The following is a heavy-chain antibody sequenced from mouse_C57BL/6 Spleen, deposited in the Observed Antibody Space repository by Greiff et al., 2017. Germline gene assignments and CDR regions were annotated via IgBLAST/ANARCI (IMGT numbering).Heavy chain of an antibody. J-gene: IGHJ2*01. D-gene: IGHD2-2*01. Sequence: QVQLKESGAELVRPGTSVKVSCKASGYAFTNYLIEWVKQRPGQGLEWIGVINPGSGGTNYNEKFKGKATLTADKSSSTAYMQLSSLTSEDSAVYFCARSGTMVTTGDYWGQGTTLTVSS. V-gene: IGHV1-54*01. CDR3: ARSGTMVTTGDY. CDR2: INPGSGGT. CDR1: GYAFTNYL.